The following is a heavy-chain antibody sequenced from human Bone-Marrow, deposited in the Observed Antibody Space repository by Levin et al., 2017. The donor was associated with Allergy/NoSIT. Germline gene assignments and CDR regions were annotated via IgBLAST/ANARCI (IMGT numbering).Heavy chain of an antibody. Sequence: AASVKVSCAASGFTFSTYWMSWVRQAPGKGLEWVAKIEQDGSEKSYVDSVKGRFTISRDNAKNSLYLQMHSLRAEDTAVYYCARSGLGPTFDYWGQGTLVTVSS. J-gene: IGHJ4*02. D-gene: IGHD3/OR15-3a*01. V-gene: IGHV3-7*01. CDR1: GFTFSTYW. CDR2: IEQDGSEK. CDR3: ARSGLGPTFDY.